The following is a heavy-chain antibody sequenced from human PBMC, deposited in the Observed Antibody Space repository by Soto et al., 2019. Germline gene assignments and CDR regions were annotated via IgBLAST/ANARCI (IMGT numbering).Heavy chain of an antibody. Sequence: FLRLSWAASEFTFSSCARHCISQTPGKGLEWMAVIWSDGSDKYYADSVKGRFTISRDNSKSTLYLQMNSLRAEDTAVYYCVSGYCGSSGDFDYWGQGTLVTVSS. J-gene: IGHJ4*02. D-gene: IGHD3-22*01. CDR3: VSGYCGSSGDFDY. CDR1: EFTFSSCA. CDR2: IWSDGSDK. V-gene: IGHV3-33*01.